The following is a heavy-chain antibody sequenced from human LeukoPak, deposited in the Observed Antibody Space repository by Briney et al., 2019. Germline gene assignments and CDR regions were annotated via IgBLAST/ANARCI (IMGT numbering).Heavy chain of an antibody. CDR3: AGGQGWLLDY. CDR2: ISGSGGRT. J-gene: IGHJ4*02. V-gene: IGHV3-23*01. CDR1: GFTFSSYA. D-gene: IGHD2-15*01. Sequence: PGGSLRLSCAASGFTFSSYAMTWGRQAPGKGLEWVSGISGSGGRTNYADSVKGRFTISRDNSKNTLYLQMNSLRAEDTAVYYCAGGQGWLLDYWGQGTLVTVSS.